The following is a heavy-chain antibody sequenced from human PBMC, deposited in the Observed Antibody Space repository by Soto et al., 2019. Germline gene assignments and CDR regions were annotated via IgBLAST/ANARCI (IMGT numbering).Heavy chain of an antibody. V-gene: IGHV5-51*01. J-gene: IGHJ3*02. CDR3: ASHAAPLDKLQWLVRGAIAFDI. CDR2: IYPGDSDT. D-gene: IGHD6-19*01. Sequence: PGESLKISCKGSGYSFTSYWIGWVRQMPGKGLEWMGIIYPGDSDTRYSPSFQGQVTISADKSISTAYLQWSSLKASDTAMYYCASHAAPLDKLQWLVRGAIAFDIWGPGPMVTVSS. CDR1: GYSFTSYW.